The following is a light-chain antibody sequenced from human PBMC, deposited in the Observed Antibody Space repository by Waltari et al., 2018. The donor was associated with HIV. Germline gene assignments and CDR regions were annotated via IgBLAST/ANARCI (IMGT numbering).Light chain of an antibody. Sequence: QSVLTQPPSASGTPGQRVTISCSGSSSNFGSNYVHWYQQLPGTAPKLLISRNNQRPSGVPDRFSASKSGTSASLAISGLRSDDEADYYCASWDARLSGWVFGGGTKLTVL. J-gene: IGLJ3*02. CDR1: SSNFGSNY. CDR3: ASWDARLSGWV. V-gene: IGLV1-47*01. CDR2: RNN.